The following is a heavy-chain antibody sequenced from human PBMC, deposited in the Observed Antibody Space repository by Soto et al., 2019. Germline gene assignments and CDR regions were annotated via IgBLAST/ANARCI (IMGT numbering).Heavy chain of an antibody. V-gene: IGHV3-74*01. CDR1: GFSFSNCW. J-gene: IGHJ4*02. Sequence: EVQLVESGGGLVQPGGSLRLSCAASGFSFSNCWMHWVRQAPGKGPVWVSRVNTDGSITSYADSVKGRFTISRDNAKNTLYLQINSLRAEDTAVYYCARNFKGDVPNWGQGTLVTVSS. CDR2: VNTDGSIT. CDR3: ARNFKGDVPN. D-gene: IGHD2-21*01.